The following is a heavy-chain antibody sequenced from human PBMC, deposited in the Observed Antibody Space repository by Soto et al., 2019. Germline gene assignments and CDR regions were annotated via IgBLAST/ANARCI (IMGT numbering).Heavy chain of an antibody. CDR1: DYSISSSY. Sequence: LALSWTISDYSISSSYWNWIRPTPGKGLEWIGYMYYSGSTNYNPSLKSRVTISVDTSRNQFSLKLTPVTAADTAVYYCASQDHSRSSSGWFDPWGQGTLVNLSS. D-gene: IGHD6-6*01. J-gene: IGHJ5*02. CDR2: MYYSGST. V-gene: IGHV4-59*01. CDR3: ASQDHSRSSSGWFDP.